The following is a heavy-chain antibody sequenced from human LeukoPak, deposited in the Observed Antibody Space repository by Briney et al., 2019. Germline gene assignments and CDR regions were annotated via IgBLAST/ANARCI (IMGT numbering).Heavy chain of an antibody. J-gene: IGHJ3*02. D-gene: IGHD6-19*01. Sequence: GGSLRLSCAASGFTFSSYSMNWVRQAPGQGLEWVSSISSSSSYIYYADSVKGRFTISRDNTKNSLYLQMNSLRAEDTAVYYCARDLWARIAVANDAFDIWGQGTMVTVSS. V-gene: IGHV3-21*01. CDR3: ARDLWARIAVANDAFDI. CDR1: GFTFSSYS. CDR2: ISSSSSYI.